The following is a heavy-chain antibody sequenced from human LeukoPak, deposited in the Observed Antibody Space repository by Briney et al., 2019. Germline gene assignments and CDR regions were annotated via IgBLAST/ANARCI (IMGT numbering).Heavy chain of an antibody. CDR1: GFTFSSYA. J-gene: IGHJ4*02. CDR2: ISGSGGST. CDR3: AKDRALRFLEWLRRDFDF. V-gene: IGHV3-23*01. D-gene: IGHD3-3*01. Sequence: PGGSLRLSCAASGFTFSSYAMSWVRQAPGKGLEWVSTISGSGGSTYYADSVKGRFTISRDNSKNTLYLEMNSLRAEDTAVYYCAKDRALRFLEWLRRDFDFWGQGTLVTVSS.